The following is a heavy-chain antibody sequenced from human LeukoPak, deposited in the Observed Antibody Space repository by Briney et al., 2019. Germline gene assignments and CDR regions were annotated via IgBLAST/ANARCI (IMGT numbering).Heavy chain of an antibody. D-gene: IGHD3-22*01. CDR2: IYTSGST. Sequence: SQTLSLTCTVSGGSISSGSYYWSWIRQPAGKGLEWIGRIYTSGSTNYNPSLKSRVTISVDTSKNQFSLKLSSVTAADTAVYYCARDPSSWYDSRGYSGYFDYWGQGTLVTVSS. CDR3: ARDPSSWYDSRGYSGYFDY. CDR1: GGSISSGSYY. J-gene: IGHJ4*02. V-gene: IGHV4-61*02.